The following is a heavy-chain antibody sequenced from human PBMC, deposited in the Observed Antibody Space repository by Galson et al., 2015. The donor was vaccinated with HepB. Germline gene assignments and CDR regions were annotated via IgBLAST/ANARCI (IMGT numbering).Heavy chain of an antibody. CDR2: INPSGGST. D-gene: IGHD1-1*01. J-gene: IGHJ4*02. CDR3: TRDREGTGLADFDT. Sequence: VKVSCKASGYTFTRYYMHWVRQSPGQGLEWMGMINPSGGSTNYAQKFQGRVTMTRDTSTSTVYMELSSLRSEDTAVYYRTRDREGTGLADFDTWGQGTLVTVSS. CDR1: GYTFTRYY. V-gene: IGHV1-46*01.